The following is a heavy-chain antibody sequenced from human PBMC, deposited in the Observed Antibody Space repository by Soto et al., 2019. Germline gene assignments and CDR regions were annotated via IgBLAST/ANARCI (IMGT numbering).Heavy chain of an antibody. Sequence: QVQLVQSGAEVKKPGSSVKVCCKASGGTFSSYTISWVRQAPGQGLEWMGRIIPILGIANYAQKFQGRVTITADKSTSTAYMELSSLRSEDTAVYYCARGQQLGPYDYWGQGTLVTVSS. CDR1: GGTFSSYT. CDR3: ARGQQLGPYDY. J-gene: IGHJ4*02. D-gene: IGHD6-13*01. V-gene: IGHV1-69*02. CDR2: IIPILGIA.